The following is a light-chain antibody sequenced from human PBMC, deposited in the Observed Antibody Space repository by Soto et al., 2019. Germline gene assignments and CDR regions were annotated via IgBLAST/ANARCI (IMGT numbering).Light chain of an antibody. J-gene: IGKJ4*01. CDR3: QQYGSSPPTT. Sequence: EIVLTQSPGTLSLSPGERATLSCRASQSVSSSYLAWYRQKPGQAPRLLIYGASSRATGIPDRFSGSGSGTDFTLTISRLEPEDFAVYYCQQYGSSPPTTFGGGTKVDIK. CDR2: GAS. CDR1: QSVSSSY. V-gene: IGKV3-20*01.